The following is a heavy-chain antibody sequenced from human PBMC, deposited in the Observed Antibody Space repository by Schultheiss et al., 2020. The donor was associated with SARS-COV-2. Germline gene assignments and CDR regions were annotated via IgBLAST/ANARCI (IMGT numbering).Heavy chain of an antibody. Sequence: SETLSLTCAVYGGSFSGYYWGWIRQPPGKGLEWIGSIYYSGSTNYNPSLKSRVTMSVDTSKNQFSLKLSSVTAADTAVYYCASQRTVTTYYYYYYMDVWGKGTTVTVSS. CDR1: GGSFSGYY. CDR2: IYYSGST. J-gene: IGHJ6*03. D-gene: IGHD4-11*01. CDR3: ASQRTVTTYYYYYYMDV. V-gene: IGHV4-34*01.